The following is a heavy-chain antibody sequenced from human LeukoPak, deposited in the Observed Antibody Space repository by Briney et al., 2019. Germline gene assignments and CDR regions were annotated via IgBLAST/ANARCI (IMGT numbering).Heavy chain of an antibody. CDR1: GFTLHDYA. J-gene: IGHJ4*02. Sequence: PGGSLRLSCVVSGFTLHDYAMHWVRQAPGKGLEWVSGISWNSGSIGYADSVKGRFTISRDNAKNSLYLQMNSLRAEDTALYYCAKDMGLGEQQLVEVLGDYWGQGTLVTVSS. D-gene: IGHD6-13*01. V-gene: IGHV3-9*01. CDR2: ISWNSGSI. CDR3: AKDMGLGEQQLVEVLGDY.